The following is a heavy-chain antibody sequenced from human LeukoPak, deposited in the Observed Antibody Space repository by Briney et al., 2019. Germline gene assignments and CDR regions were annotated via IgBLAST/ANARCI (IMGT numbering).Heavy chain of an antibody. J-gene: IGHJ4*02. V-gene: IGHV3-30*18. CDR1: GFTFSSYG. Sequence: GGSLRLSCAASGFTFSSYGVHWVRQAPGKGLGWVAVISYDGSNKYYADSVKGRFTISRDNSKNTLYLQMNSLRAEDTAVYYCAKALGRLYYGSGSYQIDYWGQGTLVTVSS. CDR3: AKALGRLYYGSGSYQIDY. D-gene: IGHD3-10*01. CDR2: ISYDGSNK.